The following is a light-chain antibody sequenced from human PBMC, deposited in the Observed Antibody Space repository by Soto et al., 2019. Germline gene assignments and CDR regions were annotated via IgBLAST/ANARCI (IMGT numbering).Light chain of an antibody. J-gene: IGKJ1*01. CDR3: QQYNYYSRT. CDR1: QSISDL. Sequence: DLQMTQSPSTLSASVGDRVTITCRASQSISDLLAWYQQKPGKAPKLLIYKASTLESGVTSRFSGSGSGTDFTLTISSLQPDDFATYYCQQYNYYSRTFGQGTKVEIK. V-gene: IGKV1-5*03. CDR2: KAS.